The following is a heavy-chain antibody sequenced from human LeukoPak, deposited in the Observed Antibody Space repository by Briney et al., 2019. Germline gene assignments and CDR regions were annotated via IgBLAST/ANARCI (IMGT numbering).Heavy chain of an antibody. CDR2: ISGSGGST. CDR3: AKDKTLWMWYLNV. CDR1: GLTFSSYA. D-gene: IGHD2-15*01. Sequence: PGGSLRLSCAASGLTFSSYAMSWVCQAPGKGLEWVSAISGSGGSTYYADSVKGRFTISRDNSKNTLYLQMNSLRAEDTAVYYCAKDKTLWMWYLNVWGQGTTVTVSS. J-gene: IGHJ6*02. V-gene: IGHV3-23*01.